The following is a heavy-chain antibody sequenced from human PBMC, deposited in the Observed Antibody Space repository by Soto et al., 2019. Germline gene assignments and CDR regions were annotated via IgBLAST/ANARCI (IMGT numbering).Heavy chain of an antibody. CDR3: ARGANYFDY. V-gene: IGHV3-33*08. CDR2: IWYDGSNK. J-gene: IGHJ4*02. CDR1: GFPFKRVG. D-gene: IGHD3-16*01. Sequence: GALRLSCAASGFPFKRVGMHRVRQAPGKGLEWVAVIWYDGSNKYYADSVKGRFTISRDNSKNTLYLQMNSLRAEDTAVYYCARGANYFDYWGQATLLTVSS.